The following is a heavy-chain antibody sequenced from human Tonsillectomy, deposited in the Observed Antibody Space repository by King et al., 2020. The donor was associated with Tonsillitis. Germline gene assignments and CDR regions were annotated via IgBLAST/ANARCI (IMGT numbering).Heavy chain of an antibody. CDR2: INHSGST. V-gene: IGHV4-34*01. D-gene: IGHD3-22*01. J-gene: IGHJ4*02. Sequence: VQLQQWGAGLLKPSETLSLTCAVYGGSFSGYYWSWIRQPPGKGLEWIGEINHSGSTNYNPSLESRVTISVDTSKNQFSLRLSSVTAADTAVDYCARTRYYYDSSGYLYWGQGTLVTVSS. CDR1: GGSFSGYY. CDR3: ARTRYYYDSSGYLY.